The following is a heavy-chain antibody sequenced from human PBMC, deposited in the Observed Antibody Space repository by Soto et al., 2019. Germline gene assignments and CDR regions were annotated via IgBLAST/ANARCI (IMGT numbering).Heavy chain of an antibody. CDR1: GFTFSSYA. J-gene: IGHJ6*02. V-gene: IGHV3-23*01. CDR3: AKFRSSIVVVPAAIRGSYYYYYGMDV. D-gene: IGHD2-2*02. CDR2: ISGSGGST. Sequence: EVQLLESGGGLVQPGGSLRLSCAASGFTFSSYAMSWVRQAPGKGLEWVSAISGSGGSTYYADSVKGRFTISRDNSKNTLYLQMNSLRAEDTAVYYCAKFRSSIVVVPAAIRGSYYYYYGMDVWGQGTTVTVSS.